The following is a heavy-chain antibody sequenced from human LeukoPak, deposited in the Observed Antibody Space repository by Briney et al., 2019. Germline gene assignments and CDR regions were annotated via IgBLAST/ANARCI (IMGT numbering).Heavy chain of an antibody. V-gene: IGHV3-15*01. Sequence: GGSLRLSCTASGLTLSTAWMSRVRQAPAKGLEWVGRIKSKTEGGTTDSAALVKGRFTISIDDSKNTLCLQMNSLTTGDTAVYYCAKYNIGWNFGCWGQGTLVTVSS. CDR2: IKSKTEGGTT. CDR1: GLTLSTAW. J-gene: IGHJ4*02. CDR3: AKYNIGWNFGC. D-gene: IGHD6-19*01.